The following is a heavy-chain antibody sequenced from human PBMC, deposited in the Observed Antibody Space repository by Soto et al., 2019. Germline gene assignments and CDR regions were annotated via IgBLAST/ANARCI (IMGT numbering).Heavy chain of an antibody. J-gene: IGHJ4*02. Sequence: GGSLRLSCGASGFTFSRNWMHWVRQAPGKGLVWVSRINSDGTTIGYADSVKGRFTISRDNARNTVYLQMNSLRAEDTAVYYCTRFGNYYDSSGFLYWGQGTRVTVS. CDR2: INSDGTTI. V-gene: IGHV3-74*01. CDR3: TRFGNYYDSSGFLY. CDR1: GFTFSRNW. D-gene: IGHD3-22*01.